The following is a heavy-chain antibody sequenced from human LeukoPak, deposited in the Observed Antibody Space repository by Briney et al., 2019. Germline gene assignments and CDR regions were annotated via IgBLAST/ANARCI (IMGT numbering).Heavy chain of an antibody. Sequence: SQTLSLTCTVSGGSISSGSYYWSWIRQPAGKGLEWIGRIYTSGSANYNPSLKSRVTISVDTSKNQFSLKLSSVTAADTAVYYCARTHVDTAMVTLQLYNFDYWGQGTLVTVSS. V-gene: IGHV4-61*02. J-gene: IGHJ4*02. D-gene: IGHD5-18*01. CDR3: ARTHVDTAMVTLQLYNFDY. CDR1: GGSISSGSYY. CDR2: IYTSGSA.